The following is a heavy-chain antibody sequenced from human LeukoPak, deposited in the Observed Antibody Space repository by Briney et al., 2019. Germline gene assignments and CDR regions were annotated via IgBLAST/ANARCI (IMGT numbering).Heavy chain of an antibody. D-gene: IGHD3-3*01. V-gene: IGHV3-30*04. J-gene: IGHJ4*02. CDR1: GFNFVNYA. CDR2: ISYDGSFQ. CDR3: AREIRGYYAAY. Sequence: GGSLRLSCAVSGFNFVNYAMHWVRQAPGKGLDWVALISYDGSFQSYADSVKGRFTISRDSSTNTVSLQMNSLRDEDTAMYYCAREIRGYYAAYWGQGILVTVSS.